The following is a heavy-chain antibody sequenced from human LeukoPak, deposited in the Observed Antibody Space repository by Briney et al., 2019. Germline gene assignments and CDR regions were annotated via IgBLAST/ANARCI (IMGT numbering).Heavy chain of an antibody. CDR1: GYTFTGYY. J-gene: IGHJ4*02. D-gene: IGHD3-9*01. CDR3: ARGILTGYYHPPFDY. V-gene: IGHV1-2*02. Sequence: GASVKVSCKASGYTFTGYYMHWVRQAPGQGLEWMGWINPNSGGTNYAQKFQGRVTMTRDTSVSTAYMELSRLRSDDTAVYYCARGILTGYYHPPFDYWGQGTLVTVSS. CDR2: INPNSGGT.